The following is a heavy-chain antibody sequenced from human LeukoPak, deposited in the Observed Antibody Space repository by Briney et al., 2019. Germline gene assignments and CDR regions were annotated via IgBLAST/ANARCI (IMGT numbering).Heavy chain of an antibody. V-gene: IGHV3-7*01. CDR2: IKQDGSEQ. J-gene: IGHJ5*02. D-gene: IGHD3-10*01. CDR1: GFSISKYW. CDR3: ARPLLYYYGSETYFWFDP. Sequence: GGSLRLSCVASGFSISKYWMSWVRQAPGKGLEWVATIKQDGSEQYYVDSVKGRFTISRDNAKNSLSLQMNSLRAEDTAVYYCARPLLYYYGSETYFWFDPWGQGTLVTVSS.